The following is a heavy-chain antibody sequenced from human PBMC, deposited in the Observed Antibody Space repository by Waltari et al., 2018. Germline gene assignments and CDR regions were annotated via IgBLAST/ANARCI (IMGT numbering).Heavy chain of an antibody. D-gene: IGHD2-21*02. CDR2: IKSKSEGATT. J-gene: IGHJ6*02. CDR1: GFTFSRAW. CDR3: SRVTAYYYYGMDL. Sequence: EAQLVESGGGLVKPGESLTLSCAASGFTFSRAWMCWVRQAPGKGLEWVGRIKSKSEGATTDYATPVKGRFTISRDDSKNTLYLQMDSLESEDTGMYYCSRVTAYYYYGMDLWGQGTTVTVSS. V-gene: IGHV3-15*01.